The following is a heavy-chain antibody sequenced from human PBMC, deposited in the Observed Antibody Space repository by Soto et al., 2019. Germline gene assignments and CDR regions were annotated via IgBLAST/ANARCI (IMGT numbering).Heavy chain of an antibody. V-gene: IGHV3-74*01. D-gene: IGHD6-13*01. CDR1: GFTFSSYW. CDR3: ARDEGQQLVNYYVDY. J-gene: IGHJ4*02. Sequence: EVQLVESGGGLVQPGGSRRLSCAASGFTFSSYWMHWVRQAPGKVLVCVSRINSDGSSTSYADSVKGRFTISRDNAKNTLYLQMNSLRAEDTAVYYCARDEGQQLVNYYVDYWGQGTLVPVSS. CDR2: INSDGSST.